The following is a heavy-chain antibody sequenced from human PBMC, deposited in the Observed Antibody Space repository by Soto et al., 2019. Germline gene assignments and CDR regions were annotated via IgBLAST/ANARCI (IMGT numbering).Heavy chain of an antibody. D-gene: IGHD6-19*01. Sequence: SETLSLTSAVYGDSFSTYYLSWIRQPPGKGLEWIGEIYHSGSTNYNPSLKSRVTISVDTSKNHFSLKLTSVTAADTAVYYCARSRDTYGSGWYDLDQWGQGTMVTVSS. V-gene: IGHV4-34*01. CDR1: GDSFSTYY. J-gene: IGHJ4*02. CDR2: IYHSGST. CDR3: ARSRDTYGSGWYDLDQ.